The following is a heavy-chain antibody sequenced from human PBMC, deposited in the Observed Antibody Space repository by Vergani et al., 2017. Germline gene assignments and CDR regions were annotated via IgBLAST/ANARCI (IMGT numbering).Heavy chain of an antibody. V-gene: IGHV3-7*01. CDR1: GFTFSSYW. J-gene: IGHJ4*02. D-gene: IGHD6-19*01. CDR3: AREGYSSGWYYFDY. Sequence: EVQLVESGGGLVKPGGSLRLSCAASGFTFSSYWMSWVRQAPGKGLEWVANIKQDGSNKYYADSVKGRFTISRDNSKNTLYLQMNSLRAEDTAVYYCAREGYSSGWYYFDYWGQGTLVTVSS. CDR2: IKQDGSNK.